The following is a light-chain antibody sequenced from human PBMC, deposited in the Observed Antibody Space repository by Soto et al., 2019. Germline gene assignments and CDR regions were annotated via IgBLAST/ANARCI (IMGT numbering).Light chain of an antibody. CDR2: GGS. CDR1: QGISSY. CDR3: QHLNNYPLT. Sequence: DIQLTQSPSFLSASVGDRVTITCRASQGISSYLVWYQQEEGKAPKLLIYGGSTLQSGVSSRFSGSGSGTEFTLTISSLQPEDFATYYCQHLNNYPLTFGGGTKVEIK. J-gene: IGKJ4*01. V-gene: IGKV1-9*01.